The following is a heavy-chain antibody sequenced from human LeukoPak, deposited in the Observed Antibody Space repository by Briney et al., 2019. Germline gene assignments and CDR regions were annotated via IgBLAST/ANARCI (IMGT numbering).Heavy chain of an antibody. CDR2: IYSGGST. Sequence: GGSLRLSCAASGFTVSSNYMSWVRQAPGKGLEWVSVIYSGGSTYYADSVKGRFTISRDNSKNTLYLQMNSLRAEDTAVYYCARGSTVTTIVDAFDIWGQGTMVTVSS. D-gene: IGHD4-17*01. J-gene: IGHJ3*02. CDR3: ARGSTVTTIVDAFDI. CDR1: GFTVSSNY. V-gene: IGHV3-53*01.